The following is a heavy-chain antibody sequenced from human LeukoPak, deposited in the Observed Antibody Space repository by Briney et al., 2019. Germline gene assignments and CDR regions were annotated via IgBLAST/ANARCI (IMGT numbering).Heavy chain of an antibody. J-gene: IGHJ5*02. V-gene: IGHV3-11*01. Sequence: GGSPRLSCAASGFTFSDYYMSWIRQAPGKGLEWVSYISSSGSTIYYADSVKGRFTISRDNAKNSLYLQMNSLRAEDTAVYYCASPYSSSWYSTHNWFDPWGQGTLVTVSS. D-gene: IGHD6-13*01. CDR2: ISSSGSTI. CDR3: ASPYSSSWYSTHNWFDP. CDR1: GFTFSDYY.